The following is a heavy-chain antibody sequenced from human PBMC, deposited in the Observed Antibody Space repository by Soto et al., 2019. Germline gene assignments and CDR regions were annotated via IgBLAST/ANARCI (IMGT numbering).Heavy chain of an antibody. CDR1: GFTFSSYW. J-gene: IGHJ4*02. CDR2: IKGDGITT. V-gene: IGHV3-74*01. CDR3: ARGAFGAYYFDY. D-gene: IGHD3-3*01. Sequence: EVQLVESGGGLVQPGGSLRLSCAASGFTFSSYWIHWVRQAPGKGLVWVSRIKGDGITTNCADSVKGRVTISRDNAKNTVYLQVNSLRAEDTAVYYCARGAFGAYYFDYWGQGTLVTVSS.